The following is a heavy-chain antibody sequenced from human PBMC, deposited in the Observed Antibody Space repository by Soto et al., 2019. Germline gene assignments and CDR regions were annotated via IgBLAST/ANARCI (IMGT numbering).Heavy chain of an antibody. CDR2: ISTYNGNT. CDR3: ASQGGGSTYYNFWSGYYPFDY. D-gene: IGHD3-3*01. J-gene: IGHJ4*02. CDR1: GYTFSSYG. Sequence: ASVKVSCKASGYTFSSYGISWVRQAPGQGLEWMGWISTYNGNTNYAQKLQGRVTMTTDTSTSTAYMELRSLRSDDTAVYYCASQGGGSTYYNFWSGYYPFDYWSQGTLVTVSS. V-gene: IGHV1-18*01.